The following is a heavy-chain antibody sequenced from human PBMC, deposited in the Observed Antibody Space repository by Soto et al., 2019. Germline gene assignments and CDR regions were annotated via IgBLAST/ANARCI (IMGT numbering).Heavy chain of an antibody. CDR3: ARTGFGTGWCFDY. CDR1: GYSISNGYY. V-gene: IGHV4-38-2*01. Sequence: SETLSLTCAVSGYSISNGYYWGWIRQPPGKGLVWIATIYHTGRSYYNPSLKSRFTISINASNNHFSLKLTSVTAADTAMYYCARTGFGTGWCFDYWGQGALVTVSS. CDR2: IYHTGRS. D-gene: IGHD6-19*01. J-gene: IGHJ4*02.